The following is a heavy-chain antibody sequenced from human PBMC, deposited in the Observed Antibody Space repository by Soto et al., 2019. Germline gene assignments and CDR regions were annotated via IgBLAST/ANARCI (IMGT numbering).Heavy chain of an antibody. CDR2: SNAGNGNT. V-gene: IGHV1-3*02. CDR3: AAQADSSGYYGLLGTFDY. Sequence: ASVKVSCKASGYTFTSYAMHWVRQAPGQRLEWMGWSNAGNGNTKYSQEFQGRVTITRDMSTSTAYMELSSLRSEDTAVYYCAAQADSSGYYGLLGTFDYWGQGTLVTVPQ. J-gene: IGHJ4*02. D-gene: IGHD3-22*01. CDR1: GYTFTSYA.